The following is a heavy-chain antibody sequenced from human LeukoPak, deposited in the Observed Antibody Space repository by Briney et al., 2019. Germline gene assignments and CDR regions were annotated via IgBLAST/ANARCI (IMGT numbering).Heavy chain of an antibody. CDR3: ARGWRGATITYFDY. V-gene: IGHV1-18*04. CDR1: GYTFTSYG. CDR2: INAYNGNT. Sequence: ASVKVSCKASGYTFTSYGISWVRQAPGQGLEWMGWINAYNGNTNYAQKLQGRVTMTTDTSTSTAYMELRSLRSDDTAVYYCARGWRGATITYFDYWGQGTLVTVSS. J-gene: IGHJ4*02. D-gene: IGHD5-12*01.